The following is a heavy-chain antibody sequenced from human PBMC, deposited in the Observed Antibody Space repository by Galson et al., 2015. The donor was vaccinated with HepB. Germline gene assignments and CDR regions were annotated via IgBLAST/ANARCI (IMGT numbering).Heavy chain of an antibody. V-gene: IGHV3-7*03. CDR2: IKQDGSAK. D-gene: IGHD6-13*01. J-gene: IGHJ4*02. CDR1: GFTFSNYW. CDR3: ARAVAAAESC. Sequence: SLRLSCAASGFTFSNYWMTWVRQAPGKGLEWVANIKQDGSAKYYVDSVKGRFTISRDNAKNSVSLQMNSLRAEDTAVYWCARAVAAAESCWGQGTLVTVSS.